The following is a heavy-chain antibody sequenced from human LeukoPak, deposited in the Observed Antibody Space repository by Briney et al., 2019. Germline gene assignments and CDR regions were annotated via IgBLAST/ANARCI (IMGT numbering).Heavy chain of an antibody. D-gene: IGHD3-10*01. CDR1: GFTVRDGY. CDR2: IYVSGTT. Sequence: GGSLRLSCAASGFTVRDGYKSWVRQAPGKRLEWLAFIYVSGTTFYAASVKGRFTISRDNARNTVYLQMNNLRAEDTALYYCGRHAYGGSPPLSWGQGALVTVSS. V-gene: IGHV3-53*01. CDR3: GRHAYGGSPPLS. J-gene: IGHJ4*02.